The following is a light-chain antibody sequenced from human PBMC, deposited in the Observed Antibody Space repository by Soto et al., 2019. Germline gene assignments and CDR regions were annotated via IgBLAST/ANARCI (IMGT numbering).Light chain of an antibody. Sequence: QSALTQPASVSGSPGQSITISCTGTSSDVGGYNYVSWYQQHPGKAPKLMIYEVSNRPSGTSNRFSGSKSGNTASLRISGLQAEDEADYYCCSYAGSSTWVFGGGTKVTVL. V-gene: IGLV2-14*01. CDR2: EVS. CDR1: SSDVGGYNY. J-gene: IGLJ3*02. CDR3: CSYAGSSTWV.